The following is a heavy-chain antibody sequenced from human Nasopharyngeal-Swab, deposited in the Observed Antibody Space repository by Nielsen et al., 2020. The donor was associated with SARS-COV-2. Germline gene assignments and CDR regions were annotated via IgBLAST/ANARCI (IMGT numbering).Heavy chain of an antibody. CDR2: IYHSGST. J-gene: IGHJ4*02. D-gene: IGHD5-18*01. Sequence: SETLSLTCTVSGYSISSGYYWGWIRQPPGKGLEWIGSIYHSGSTYYNPSLKSRVTISVDTSNNQFSLKLSSATAADTAVYYCARDIGRDSFTGEFDYWGQGTLVTVSS. V-gene: IGHV4-38-2*02. CDR3: ARDIGRDSFTGEFDY. CDR1: GYSISSGYY.